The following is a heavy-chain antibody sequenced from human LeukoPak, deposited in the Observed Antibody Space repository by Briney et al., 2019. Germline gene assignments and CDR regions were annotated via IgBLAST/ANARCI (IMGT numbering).Heavy chain of an antibody. CDR1: GYTFTSYA. V-gene: IGHV7-4-1*02. CDR2: INTNTGNP. D-gene: IGHD6-19*01. Sequence: ASVKVSCKASGYTFTSYAMNWVRQAPGQGLEWMGRINTNTGNPTYAQGFTGRFVFSLDTSVSTAYLQISSLKAEDTAVYYCARDLSSGWSGDFDYWGQGTLVTVSS. J-gene: IGHJ4*02. CDR3: ARDLSSGWSGDFDY.